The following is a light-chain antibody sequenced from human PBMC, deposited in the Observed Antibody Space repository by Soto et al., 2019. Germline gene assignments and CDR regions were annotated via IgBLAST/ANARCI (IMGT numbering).Light chain of an antibody. CDR1: QSVADNY. J-gene: IGKJ1*01. CDR3: QQYDHSPRT. Sequence: EIVLTQSPGTLSLSPGDRATLSCKASQSVADNYLAWYQQKPGQAPRLLIYAASRRAIGIPDTFSGSGSGTDFTLTITRLEPEDFALYYCQQYDHSPRTFGQGTKVEIK. CDR2: AAS. V-gene: IGKV3-20*01.